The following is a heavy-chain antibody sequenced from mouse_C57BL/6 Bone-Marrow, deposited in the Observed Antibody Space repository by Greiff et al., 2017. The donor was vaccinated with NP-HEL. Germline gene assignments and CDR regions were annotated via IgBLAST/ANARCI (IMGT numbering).Heavy chain of an antibody. CDR1: GYTFTSYW. Sequence: VQLQQPGAELVMPGASVKLSCKASGYTFTSYWMHWVKQSPGQGLEWIGEIDPSDSYTNYNQKFKGKSTLTVDKSSSTAYMQLSSLTSEDSAVYYCAREPYDYDGYYFDYWGQGTTLTVSS. D-gene: IGHD2-4*01. CDR2: IDPSDSYT. J-gene: IGHJ2*01. V-gene: IGHV1-69*01. CDR3: AREPYDYDGYYFDY.